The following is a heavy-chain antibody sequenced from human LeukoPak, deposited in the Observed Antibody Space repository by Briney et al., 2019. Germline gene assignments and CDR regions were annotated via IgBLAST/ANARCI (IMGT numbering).Heavy chain of an antibody. CDR2: IYYSGST. J-gene: IGHJ4*02. D-gene: IGHD4-11*01. V-gene: IGHV4-39*01. CDR3: AGHLTVTAKSQKDY. Sequence: KPSETLSLTCTVSGGSISSSSYYWGWIRQPPGKGLEWIGSIYYSGSTYYNPSLKSRVTISVDTSKNQFSLKLSSVTAADTAVYYCAGHLTVTAKSQKDYWGQGTLVTVSS. CDR1: GGSISSSSYY.